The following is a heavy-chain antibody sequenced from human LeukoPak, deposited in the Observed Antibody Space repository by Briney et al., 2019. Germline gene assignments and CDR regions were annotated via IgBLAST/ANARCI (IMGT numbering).Heavy chain of an antibody. Sequence: AGTLTLSCAASGFTFSSYGMSWVRQAPGKGLGWVSSITSSSSYTFYADSVKGRFTISRDNAKNSLYLQMNRLRAEDTAIYYCARDPYNGNYGDSYYYYMDVWGKGTTVTISS. J-gene: IGHJ6*03. V-gene: IGHV3-21*01. D-gene: IGHD1-26*01. CDR1: GFTFSSYG. CDR2: ITSSSSYT. CDR3: ARDPYNGNYGDSYYYYMDV.